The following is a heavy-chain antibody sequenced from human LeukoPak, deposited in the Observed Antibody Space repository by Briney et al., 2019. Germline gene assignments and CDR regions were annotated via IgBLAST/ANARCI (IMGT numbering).Heavy chain of an antibody. CDR3: ARGHAGAFEI. CDR1: GFTFSSYW. CDR2: IKQDGSGK. J-gene: IGHJ3*02. D-gene: IGHD1-14*01. Sequence: GGSLRLSCAASGFTFSSYWMNWVRQAPGKGLDWVANIKQDGSGKYYVDSVKGRFTISRDNAKNSLYLQMNSLRAEDTAVYYCARGHAGAFEIWGQGTVVTVSS. V-gene: IGHV3-7*05.